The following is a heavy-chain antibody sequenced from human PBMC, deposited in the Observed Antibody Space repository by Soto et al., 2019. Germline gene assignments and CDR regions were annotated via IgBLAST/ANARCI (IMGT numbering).Heavy chain of an antibody. J-gene: IGHJ4*02. CDR2: INPKSGDT. Sequence: QAQLVQSGAEVKKPGASVKISCEASGYSFTGYYIHWVRQAPGQGLEWMGWINPKSGDTKYAQTFQGRVTRTKDTSITPAYMELTKLTSDDTALYYCARQLAYCGGDCYTEPVDYWGQGTLVTVSS. V-gene: IGHV1-2*02. CDR1: GYSFTGYY. CDR3: ARQLAYCGGDCYTEPVDY. D-gene: IGHD2-21*02.